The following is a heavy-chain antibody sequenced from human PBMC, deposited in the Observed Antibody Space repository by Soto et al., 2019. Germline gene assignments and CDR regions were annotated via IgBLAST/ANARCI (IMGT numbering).Heavy chain of an antibody. Sequence: GASVKVSCKASGGTFSSYAISWVRQAPGQGLEWMGGIIPIFGTANYAQKFQGRVTITADESTSTAYMELSSLRSEDTAVYYCAGGGVVISFSNYYGIDVWGQGTTVTVSS. CDR2: IIPIFGTA. CDR3: AGGGVVISFSNYYGIDV. CDR1: GGTFSSYA. J-gene: IGHJ6*02. V-gene: IGHV1-69*13. D-gene: IGHD3-3*01.